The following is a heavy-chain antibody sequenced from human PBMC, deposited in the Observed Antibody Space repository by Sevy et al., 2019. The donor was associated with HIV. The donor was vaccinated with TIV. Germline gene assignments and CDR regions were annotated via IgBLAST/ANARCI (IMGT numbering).Heavy chain of an antibody. Sequence: ASVKVSCKASGYTFTSYGISWVRQAPGQGLEWMGWISGYNGNTNYTQKLQDRATMTTDTSTSTAYMELRSLRSDDTAVYYCARDPVPTTGTCMFDYYMVVWGKGTTVTVSS. D-gene: IGHD1-1*01. J-gene: IGHJ6*03. CDR3: ARDPVPTTGTCMFDYYMVV. V-gene: IGHV1-18*01. CDR2: ISGYNGNT. CDR1: GYTFTSYG.